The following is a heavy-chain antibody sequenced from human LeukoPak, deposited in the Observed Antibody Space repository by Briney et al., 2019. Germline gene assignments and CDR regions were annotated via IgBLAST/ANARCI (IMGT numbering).Heavy chain of an antibody. J-gene: IGHJ5*02. CDR2: MNPNSGNT. CDR3: ARDGSGSQGVNWFDP. V-gene: IGHV1-8*01. CDR1: GYTFTSYD. Sequence: ASVKVSCKASGYTFTSYDINWVRQATGQGLEWMGWMNPNSGNTGYAQKFQGRVTMTRNTSASTVYMELSSLRFEDTAVYYCARDGSGSQGVNWFDPWGPGTQVTVSS. D-gene: IGHD3-10*01.